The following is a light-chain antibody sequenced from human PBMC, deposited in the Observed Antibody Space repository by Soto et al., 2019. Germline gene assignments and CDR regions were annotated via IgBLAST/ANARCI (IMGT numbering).Light chain of an antibody. J-gene: IGKJ3*01. CDR2: DAS. CDR1: QSISSW. CDR3: QQYNSYST. V-gene: IGKV1-5*01. Sequence: DIQMTQSPSTLSASVGDRVTITCRASQSISSWLAWYQQKPRKAPKLLIYDASSFESGVPSRFSGSGSGTEFTLTISSLQPDDFATYYCQQYNSYSTFGPGTKVDIK.